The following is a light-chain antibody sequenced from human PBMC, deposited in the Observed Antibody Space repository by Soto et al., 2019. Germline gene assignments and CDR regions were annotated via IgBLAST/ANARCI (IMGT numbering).Light chain of an antibody. J-gene: IGKJ4*01. CDR3: QQYFTSPLT. CDR1: QSVSSNY. CDR2: GVS. Sequence: EVVLTQSRGTLSLSPGESATLSCRASQSVSSNYLAWYQQKPGQAPRLLIYGVSTRATGIPDRFSGSGSGTDFSLTISRLEPEDFALYYCQQYFTSPLTFGGGTKVEIK. V-gene: IGKV3-20*01.